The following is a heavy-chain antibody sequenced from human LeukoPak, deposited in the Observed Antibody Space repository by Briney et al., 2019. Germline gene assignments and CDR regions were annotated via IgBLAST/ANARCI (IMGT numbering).Heavy chain of an antibody. Sequence: GGSLRLSCAASGFSLSGYWMSWVRQAPGKGLEWVARLHANGDEKNFVGSVQGRFTVSRDNAKNSLYLQMNSLRVEDTAVYYRARGGYSFDYLGQGTLVTVSS. CDR3: ARGGYSFDY. J-gene: IGHJ4*02. CDR2: LHANGDEK. D-gene: IGHD5-12*01. V-gene: IGHV3-7*01. CDR1: GFSLSGYW.